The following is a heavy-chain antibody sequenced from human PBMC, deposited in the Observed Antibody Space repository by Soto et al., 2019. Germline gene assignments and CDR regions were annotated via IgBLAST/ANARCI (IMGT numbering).Heavy chain of an antibody. D-gene: IGHD3-9*01. CDR1: GFTFSSYA. V-gene: IGHV3-23*01. Sequence: GGSLRLSCAASGFTFSSYAMSWVRQAPGKGLEWVSAISGSGGSTYYADSVKGRFTISRDNSHNTLFLQMNGLRAEDTAIYYCAKRKILTNYYDDWGKGTLVTVSS. CDR3: AKRKILTNYYDD. CDR2: ISGSGGST. J-gene: IGHJ4*02.